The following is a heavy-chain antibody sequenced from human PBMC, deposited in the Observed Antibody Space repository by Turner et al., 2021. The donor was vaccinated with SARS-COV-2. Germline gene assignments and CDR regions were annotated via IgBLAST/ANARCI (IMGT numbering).Heavy chain of an antibody. CDR2: ISISGSNI. V-gene: IGHV3-11*01. Sequence: QVPLVESGGGLVKPGGSLRLFCAASGFTFSDYYMSWIRQAPGKGLEWMSYISISGSNIYYADSVKGRFTISRDNAKNSLYLQMNSLRAEDTAVYYCASPHEGYYGMDVWGQGTTVTVSS. CDR1: GFTFSDYY. CDR3: ASPHEGYYGMDV. J-gene: IGHJ6*02.